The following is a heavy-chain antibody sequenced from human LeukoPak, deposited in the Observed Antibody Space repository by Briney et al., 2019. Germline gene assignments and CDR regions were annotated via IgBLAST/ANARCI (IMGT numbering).Heavy chain of an antibody. CDR3: ARALGRFWNFDY. CDR2: IIPIFGTA. CDR1: GGTFSIYA. J-gene: IGHJ4*02. V-gene: IGHV1-69*13. D-gene: IGHD3-3*01. Sequence: VKVSCKASGGTFSIYAISWVRQAPGQGLEWMGGIIPIFGTANYAQMFQGRVTITADESTSKAYMELSSLRSEDTAVYYCARALGRFWNFDYWGQGTLVTVSS.